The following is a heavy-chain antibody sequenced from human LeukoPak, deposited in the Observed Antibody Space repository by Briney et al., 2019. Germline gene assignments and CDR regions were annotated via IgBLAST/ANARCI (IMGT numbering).Heavy chain of an antibody. D-gene: IGHD3-3*01. J-gene: IGHJ3*02. CDR3: ARDSVDFWSGLPGLGDI. CDR2: IIPILGIA. CDR1: GGTFSSYA. V-gene: IGHV1-69*04. Sequence: GSSVKVSCKASGGTFSSYAISWVRQAPGQGLEWMGRIIPILGIANYAQKFQGRVTITADKSTSTAYMELSSLGSEDTAVYYCARDSVDFWSGLPGLGDIWGQGTMVTVSS.